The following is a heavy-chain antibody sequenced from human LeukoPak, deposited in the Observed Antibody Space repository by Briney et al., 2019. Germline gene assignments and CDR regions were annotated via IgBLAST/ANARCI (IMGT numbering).Heavy chain of an antibody. CDR2: IIPIFGTA. CDR3: AKIKDGYNSNWDY. J-gene: IGHJ4*02. D-gene: IGHD5-24*01. Sequence: GASVKVSCKASGGTFSSYAISWVRQAPGQGLEWMGGIIPIFGTANYAQKFQGRVTITADESTSTAYMELSSLRSEDTAVYYCAKIKDGYNSNWDYWGQGTLVTVSS. CDR1: GGTFSSYA. V-gene: IGHV1-69*01.